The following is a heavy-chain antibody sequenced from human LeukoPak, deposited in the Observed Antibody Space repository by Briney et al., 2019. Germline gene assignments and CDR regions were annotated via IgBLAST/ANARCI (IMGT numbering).Heavy chain of an antibody. D-gene: IGHD2-21*01. J-gene: IGHJ4*02. CDR1: GYTFTSYA. Sequence: ASVKVSCKASGYTFTSYAMNWVRQAPGQGLEWMGWINTNTGNPTYAQGFKGRFVFSSDTSVSTAYLQISSLRCEDTAVYYCEREGVVVKEMDGMKHWGQGTLVSVPS. CDR3: EREGVVVKEMDGMKH. V-gene: IGHV7-4-1*02. CDR2: INTNTGNP.